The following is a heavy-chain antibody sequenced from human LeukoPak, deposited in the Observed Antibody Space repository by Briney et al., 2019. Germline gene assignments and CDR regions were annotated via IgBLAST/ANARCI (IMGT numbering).Heavy chain of an antibody. V-gene: IGHV3-48*03. CDR3: ARGPSIAARYDAFDI. CDR2: ISSSGNTI. D-gene: IGHD6-6*01. CDR1: EFTFTSYE. J-gene: IGHJ3*02. Sequence: PGGSLRLSCAASEFTFTSYELNWVRQAPGKGLEWVSHISSSGNTISYADSVKGRFTISRDNAKNSLYLQVISLRAGDTAVYYCARGPSIAARYDAFDIWGQGTMVTVSS.